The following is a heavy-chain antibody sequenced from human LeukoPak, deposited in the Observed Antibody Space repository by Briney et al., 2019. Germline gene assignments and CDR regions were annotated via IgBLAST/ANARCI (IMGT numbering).Heavy chain of an antibody. CDR3: ASITMVRGFGLDY. J-gene: IGHJ4*02. Sequence: SETLSLTCTVSGGSISSSSYYWGWIRQPPGKGLEWIGSIYYSGSTYYNPSLKSRVTISVDTSKNQFSLKLSSVTAADTAVYYCASITMVRGFGLDYWGQGTLVTVSS. CDR2: IYYSGST. D-gene: IGHD3-10*01. V-gene: IGHV4-39*01. CDR1: GGSISSSSYY.